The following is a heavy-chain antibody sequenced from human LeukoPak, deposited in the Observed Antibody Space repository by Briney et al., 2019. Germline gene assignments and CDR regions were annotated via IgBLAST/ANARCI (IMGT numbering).Heavy chain of an antibody. CDR2: ISSSGSTI. J-gene: IGHJ4*02. D-gene: IGHD3-16*01. Sequence: GGSLRLSCAASGFTFSSYEMNWVRQAPGKGLEWVSYISSSGSTIHYAESVKGRFTISRDNAKSSLYLQMNSLRAEDTAVYYCARDKGSLHDLCLDYWGQGTLVTVSS. V-gene: IGHV3-48*03. CDR1: GFTFSSYE. CDR3: ARDKGSLHDLCLDY.